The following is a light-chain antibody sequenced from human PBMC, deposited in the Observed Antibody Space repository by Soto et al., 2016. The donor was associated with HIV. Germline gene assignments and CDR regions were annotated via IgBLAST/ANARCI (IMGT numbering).Light chain of an antibody. CDR3: QVWDSSNYHWV. J-gene: IGLJ3*02. Sequence: SYELTQPSSVSASPGQTARISCSGNILANKYARWFQQRPGQAPLLLIYKDIERPSGIPERFSGSSSGTTVTLTITRVEVGDEADYYCQVWDSSNYHWVFGGGTKMTVL. CDR1: ILANKY. CDR2: KDI. V-gene: IGLV3-27*01.